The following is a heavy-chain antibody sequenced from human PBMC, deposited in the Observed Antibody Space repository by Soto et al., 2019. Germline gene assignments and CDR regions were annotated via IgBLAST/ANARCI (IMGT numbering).Heavy chain of an antibody. V-gene: IGHV4-59*01. J-gene: IGHJ4*02. CDR3: ARYSIGAAAASDFDY. D-gene: IGHD6-13*01. Sequence: SETLSLTCTVSGGSISSYYWSWIRQPPGKGLEWIGYIYCSGSTNYNPSLKSRVTISVDTSKNQFSLKLSSVTAADTAVYYCARYSIGAAAASDFDYWGQGTLVTVSS. CDR2: IYCSGST. CDR1: GGSISSYY.